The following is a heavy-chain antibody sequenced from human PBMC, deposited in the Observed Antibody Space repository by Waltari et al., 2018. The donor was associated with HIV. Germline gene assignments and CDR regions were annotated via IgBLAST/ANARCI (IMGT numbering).Heavy chain of an antibody. CDR3: ARDRVYDSSGYYKGGYYFDY. V-gene: IGHV1-69*08. CDR1: GGTFSSYT. J-gene: IGHJ4*02. Sequence: QVQLVQSGAEVKKPGSSVKVSCKASGGTFSSYTISWVRQATGQGLEWMGRSIPCHGMANDAQKCQGRVTITADKSTSTAYMELSSLRSEDTAVYYCARDRVYDSSGYYKGGYYFDYWGQGTLVTVSS. CDR2: SIPCHGMA. D-gene: IGHD3-22*01.